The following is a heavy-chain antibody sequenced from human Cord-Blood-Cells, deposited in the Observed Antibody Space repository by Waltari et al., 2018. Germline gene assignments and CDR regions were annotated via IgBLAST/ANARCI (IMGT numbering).Heavy chain of an antibody. V-gene: IGHV3-53*01. D-gene: IGHD3-3*02. J-gene: IGHJ4*02. CDR1: GFTVSSNY. Sequence: EVQLVESGGGLIQPGGSLRLSCAASGFTVSSNYMSWVRQAPGKGLEWVSVIYSGGSTYYADSVKGRFTIARDNSKNTLYLQMNSLRAEDTAVYYCARGFFSMVPFSLIDYWGQGTLVTVSS. CDR2: IYSGGST. CDR3: ARGFFSMVPFSLIDY.